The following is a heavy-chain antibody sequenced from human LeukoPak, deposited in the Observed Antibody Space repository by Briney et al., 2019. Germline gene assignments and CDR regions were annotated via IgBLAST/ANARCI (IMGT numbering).Heavy chain of an antibody. J-gene: IGHJ3*02. Sequence: SGGSLRLSCAASGFTFSSYAMSWVRQAPGKGLEWVSAISGSGGSTYYADSVKGRFTISRDNSKNTLYLQMNSLRAEDTAVYYCAKGVATMIVPRGLAFDIWGQGTMVTVSS. CDR2: ISGSGGST. CDR1: GFTFSSYA. V-gene: IGHV3-23*01. D-gene: IGHD3-22*01. CDR3: AKGVATMIVPRGLAFDI.